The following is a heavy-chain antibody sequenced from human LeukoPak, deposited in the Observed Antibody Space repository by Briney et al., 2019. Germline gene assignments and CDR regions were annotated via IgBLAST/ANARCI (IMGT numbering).Heavy chain of an antibody. D-gene: IGHD6-13*01. Sequence: SQTLSLTCTVSGGSISSGDSYWSWIRQPPGKGLGWIGYIYYSGSTYYNPSLKSRVSMSVDTSKNQFSLKLSSVTAADTAVYYCARVWRSFVAAPGTLFWFDPWGQGTLVTVSS. CDR3: ARVWRSFVAAPGTLFWFDP. J-gene: IGHJ5*02. V-gene: IGHV4-30-4*01. CDR2: IYYSGST. CDR1: GGSISSGDSY.